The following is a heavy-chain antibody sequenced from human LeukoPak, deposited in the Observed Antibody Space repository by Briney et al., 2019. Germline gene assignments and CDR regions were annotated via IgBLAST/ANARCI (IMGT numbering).Heavy chain of an antibody. Sequence: PGRSLRLSCAASGFIFVDYAMHWVRQAPGQGLEWVAGISWNSGSIDYADSVKGRITISRDNAKNSLYLQMNSLRAEDTALYYCAGDMAMVRGNGMDVWGQGTTVTVSS. CDR2: ISWNSGSI. CDR3: AGDMAMVRGNGMDV. J-gene: IGHJ6*02. D-gene: IGHD3-10*01. CDR1: GFIFVDYA. V-gene: IGHV3-9*01.